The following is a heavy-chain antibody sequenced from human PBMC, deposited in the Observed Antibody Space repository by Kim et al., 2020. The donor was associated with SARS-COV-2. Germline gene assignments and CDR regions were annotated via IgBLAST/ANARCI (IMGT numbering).Heavy chain of an antibody. V-gene: IGHV1-69*02. CDR1: GDTFDKHT. CDR3: AREDYYTSGSPADY. D-gene: IGHD3-10*01. CDR2: ILPILDMI. Sequence: SVKVSCKASGDTFDKHTFGWVRLAPGRGPEWMGRILPILDMIHYAQKFQGRLSIAVVKSTDTVYMELRSLKSEDTAVYFCAREDYYTSGSPADYRGQGT. J-gene: IGHJ4*02.